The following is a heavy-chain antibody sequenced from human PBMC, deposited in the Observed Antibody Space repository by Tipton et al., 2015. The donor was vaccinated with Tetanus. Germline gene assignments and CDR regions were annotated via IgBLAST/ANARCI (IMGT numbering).Heavy chain of an antibody. J-gene: IGHJ2*01. CDR2: IYPGDSDT. Sequence: QSGAEVKKPGESLKISCQGSGYNFTNYWIGWVRQMPGKGLEWMGIIYPGDSDTRYSPSFQGHVTMSADKSMNTAHLRWSSLKASDTAMYYCARRLGPYTGDHFWHFDLWGRGTLVTVSS. CDR1: GYNFTNYW. V-gene: IGHV5-51*01. CDR3: ARRLGPYTGDHFWHFDL. D-gene: IGHD7-27*01.